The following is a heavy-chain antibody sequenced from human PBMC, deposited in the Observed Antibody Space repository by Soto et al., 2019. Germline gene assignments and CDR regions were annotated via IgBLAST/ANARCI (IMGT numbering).Heavy chain of an antibody. CDR2: ISAYNGNT. CDR3: ARHRLLSVATIPWFDP. CDR1: GYTFTSYG. D-gene: IGHD5-12*01. Sequence: ASVKVSCKASGYTFTSYGIRWVRQAPGQGLEWMGWISAYNGNTNYAQKLQGRVTMTTDTSTSTAYMELRSLRSDDTAVYYCARHRLLSVATIPWFDPWGQGTLVTVSS. J-gene: IGHJ5*02. V-gene: IGHV1-18*01.